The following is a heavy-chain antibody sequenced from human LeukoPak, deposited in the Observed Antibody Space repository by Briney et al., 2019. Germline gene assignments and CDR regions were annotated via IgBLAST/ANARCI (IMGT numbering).Heavy chain of an antibody. V-gene: IGHV5-10-1*01. CDR1: GYRFPNSW. CDR3: ARQVVPSAPLGP. CDR2: IDPSDSYT. D-gene: IGHD2-2*01. J-gene: IGHJ5*02. Sequence: GESLKISCKGSGYRFPNSWINWVRQMPGKGLEWMGKIDPSDSYTKYSPSFQGHVTISADRSISTAYPQWSSLKASDTAMYFCARQVVPSAPLGPWGQGALVTVSS.